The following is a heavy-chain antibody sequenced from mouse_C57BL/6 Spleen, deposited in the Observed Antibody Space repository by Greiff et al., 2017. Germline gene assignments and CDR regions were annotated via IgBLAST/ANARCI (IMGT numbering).Heavy chain of an antibody. D-gene: IGHD2-4*01. CDR1: GYTFTSYW. J-gene: IGHJ2*01. V-gene: IGHV1-5*01. CDR3: TIYYDYDY. Sequence: VQLQQSGPVLARPGASVKMSCKTSGYTFTSYWMHWVKQRPGQGLEWIGAIYPGNSDTSYNQKFKGKAKLTAATSASTAYMELSSLTNDDSAVYYCTIYYDYDYWGQGTTLTVSS. CDR2: IYPGNSDT.